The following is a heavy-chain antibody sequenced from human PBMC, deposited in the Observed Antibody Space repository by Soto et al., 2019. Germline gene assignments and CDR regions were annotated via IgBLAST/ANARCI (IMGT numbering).Heavy chain of an antibody. CDR2: INSGSTSV. V-gene: IGHV3-48*01. CDR3: GSSASPDAY. Sequence: EVQLVESGGGLVQPGGSLRLSCVASGFIFNSYSMNWVRQAPGKGLEWISYINSGSTSVFYADSVKGRFTISRDNAKNSLYLQMNSLRAEDTAVYYCGSSASPDAYWVQGTLVTVSS. D-gene: IGHD3-22*01. J-gene: IGHJ4*02. CDR1: GFIFNSYS.